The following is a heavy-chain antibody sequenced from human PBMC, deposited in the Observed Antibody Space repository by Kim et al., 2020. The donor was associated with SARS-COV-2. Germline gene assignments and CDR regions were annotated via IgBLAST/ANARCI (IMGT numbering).Heavy chain of an antibody. V-gene: IGHV3-30*18. D-gene: IGHD6-6*01. J-gene: IGHJ6*02. CDR3: AKDRVEKLVLFYYYYGMDV. CDR2: ISYDGSNK. Sequence: GGSLRLSCAASGFTFSSYGMHWVRQAPGKGLEWVAVISYDGSNKYYADSVKGRFTISRDNSKNTLYLQMNSLRAEDTAVYYCAKDRVEKLVLFYYYYGMDVWGQGTTVTVSS. CDR1: GFTFSSYG.